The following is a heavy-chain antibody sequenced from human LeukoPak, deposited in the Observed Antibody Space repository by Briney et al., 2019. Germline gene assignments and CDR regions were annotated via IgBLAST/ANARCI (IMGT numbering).Heavy chain of an antibody. CDR1: GFTFSSYG. Sequence: TGRSLRLSCAASGFTFSSYGMHWVRQASGKGLEWVAVIWYDGSNKYYADSVKGRFTISRDNSKNTLYLQMNSLRAEDTAVYYCAREVTTVGSTRFDSWGQGTLVTVSS. V-gene: IGHV3-30*19. J-gene: IGHJ4*02. D-gene: IGHD4-17*01. CDR3: AREVTTVGSTRFDS. CDR2: IWYDGSNK.